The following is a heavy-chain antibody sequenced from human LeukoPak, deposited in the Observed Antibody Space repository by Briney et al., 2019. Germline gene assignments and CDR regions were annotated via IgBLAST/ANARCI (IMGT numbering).Heavy chain of an antibody. CDR2: INPNSGGT. CDR3: ARGRRSWYYFDY. D-gene: IGHD6-13*01. CDR1: GYTFTSYG. Sequence: GASVKVSCKASGYTFTSYGISWVRQAPGQGLEWMGWINPNSGGTNYAQKFQGRVTMTRDTSISTAYMELSRLTSDDTAVYYCARGRRSWYYFDYWGQGTLVTVSA. J-gene: IGHJ4*02. V-gene: IGHV1-2*02.